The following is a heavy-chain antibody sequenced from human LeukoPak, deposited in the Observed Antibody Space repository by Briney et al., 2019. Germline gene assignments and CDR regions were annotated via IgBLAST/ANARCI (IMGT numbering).Heavy chain of an antibody. Sequence: PGGSLRLSCAASGFRLSDYAMNWVRQAPGKGLEWVAIVAHDGSFTSYADSVKGRFSITRDDSTLYLEMNSLRVEDTALYYCAREMRGYYPHYWGQGTLVTVS. D-gene: IGHD3-3*01. CDR3: AREMRGYYPHY. V-gene: IGHV3-30*04. CDR2: VAHDGSFT. CDR1: GFRLSDYA. J-gene: IGHJ4*02.